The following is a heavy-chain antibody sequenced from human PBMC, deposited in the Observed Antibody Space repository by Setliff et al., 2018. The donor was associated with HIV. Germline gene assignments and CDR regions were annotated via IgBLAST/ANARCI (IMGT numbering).Heavy chain of an antibody. CDR3: AKAAGRTCSGSSCYSDY. V-gene: IGHV3-30*02. CDR2: IRHDGSNK. D-gene: IGHD2-15*01. CDR1: GFIFSDHV. Sequence: PGGSLRLSCAASGFIFSDHVMHWVRQAPGKGLEWVAFIRHDGSNKYDADSVKGRFTISRDNSKNTRYLQMNSLRAEDTAVYSCAKAAGRTCSGSSCYSDYWGQGTLVTVSS. J-gene: IGHJ4*02.